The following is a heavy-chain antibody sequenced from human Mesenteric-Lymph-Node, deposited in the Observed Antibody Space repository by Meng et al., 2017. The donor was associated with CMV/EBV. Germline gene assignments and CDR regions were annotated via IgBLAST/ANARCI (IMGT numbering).Heavy chain of an antibody. CDR1: GYSFKTYW. CDR2: IYPGDSDT. D-gene: IGHD6-19*01. Sequence: SGYSFKTYWIGWVRQMPGKGLEWMGIIYPGDSDTRYSPSFQGQVTISADKSISTAYLQWSSLKASDTAMYYCARPSEPGIAVADLDYWGQGTLVTVSS. CDR3: ARPSEPGIAVADLDY. J-gene: IGHJ4*02. V-gene: IGHV5-51*01.